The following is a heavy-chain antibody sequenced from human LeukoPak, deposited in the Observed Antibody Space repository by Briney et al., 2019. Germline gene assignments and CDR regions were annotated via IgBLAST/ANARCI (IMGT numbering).Heavy chain of an antibody. CDR3: ARESLSSGWYVNDY. J-gene: IGHJ4*02. V-gene: IGHV3-74*01. CDR1: GFTFSSYW. Sequence: GGSLRLSCAASGFTFSSYWMHWVRQAPGKGLVWVSRINSGGSSTSYADSVKGRFTISRDNAKNTLFLQMNSLRAEDTAVYYCARESLSSGWYVNDYWGQGTLVTVSS. D-gene: IGHD6-19*01. CDR2: INSGGSST.